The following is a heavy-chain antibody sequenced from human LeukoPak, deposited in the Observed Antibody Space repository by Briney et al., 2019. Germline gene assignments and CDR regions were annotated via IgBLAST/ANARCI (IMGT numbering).Heavy chain of an antibody. J-gene: IGHJ4*02. V-gene: IGHV4-39*01. CDR1: GGSISSSDFN. Sequence: KPSETLSLTCTVSGGSISSSDFNWGWIRQPPGKGLEWIGVISYSGSTYYNPSLKSRVTISVDTSKSHFSLKLSSVTAADTAIYCCARLDKGIKAAHFDYWGQGTLVTVSS. D-gene: IGHD6-25*01. CDR2: ISYSGST. CDR3: ARLDKGIKAAHFDY.